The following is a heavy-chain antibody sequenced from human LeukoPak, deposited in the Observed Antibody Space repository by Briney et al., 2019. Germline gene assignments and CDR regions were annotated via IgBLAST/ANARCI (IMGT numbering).Heavy chain of an antibody. CDR3: VRDVTPYGDSY. V-gene: IGHV4-59*12. CDR2: IYYSGST. D-gene: IGHD4-17*01. Sequence: PSETLSLTCTVSGGSISSYYWSWIRQPPGKGLEWIGYIYYSGSTYYNPSLKSRVTISVDTSKNQFSLKLSSVTAADTAVYYCVRDVTPYGDSYWGQGTLVTVSS. CDR1: GGSISSYY. J-gene: IGHJ4*02.